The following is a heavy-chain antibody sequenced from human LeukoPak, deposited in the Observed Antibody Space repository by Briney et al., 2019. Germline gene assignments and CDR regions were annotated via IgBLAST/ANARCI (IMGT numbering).Heavy chain of an antibody. D-gene: IGHD3-9*01. CDR2: IIPILVIA. CDR1: GGTFSSYA. CDR3: ARDPPADYDILTGYSHHWFDP. J-gene: IGHJ5*02. V-gene: IGHV1-69*04. Sequence: ASVKVSCKASGGTFSSYAISWVRQAPGQGLEWMGRIIPILVIANYAQKFQGRVTITADKSTSTAYMELSSLRSEDTAVYYCARDPPADYDILTGYSHHWFDPWGQGTLVTVSS.